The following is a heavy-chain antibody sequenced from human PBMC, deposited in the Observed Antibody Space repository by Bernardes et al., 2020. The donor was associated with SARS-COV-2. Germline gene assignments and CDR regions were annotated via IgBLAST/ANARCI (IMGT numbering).Heavy chain of an antibody. J-gene: IGHJ4*02. CDR1: GFTVSGNL. CDR2: IDSSGTT. V-gene: IGHV3-66*02. CDR3: AGRRANAASLDY. Sequence: GGSLSLSCAASGFTVSGNLMTWVRQAPGKGLEWVSLIDSSGTTYYPESVKGRFTISRDNPQNTVYLQMDSLRPEDTALYYCAGRRANAASLDYWGQGTLVTVSS.